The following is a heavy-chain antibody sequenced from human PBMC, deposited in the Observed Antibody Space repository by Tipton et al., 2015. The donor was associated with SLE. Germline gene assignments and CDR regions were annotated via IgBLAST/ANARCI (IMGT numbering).Heavy chain of an antibody. Sequence: TLSLTCSVSGGSISSSGYYWGWIRQPPGKGLEWIGTIYYSGGTSYNPSLKSRVTISVDTSKNQISLKLNSVTAGDTAVYYCARQGTTRSPFDYWGQGTLVTVSS. J-gene: IGHJ4*02. V-gene: IGHV4-39*07. CDR2: IYYSGGT. CDR1: GGSISSSGYY. CDR3: ARQGTTRSPFDY. D-gene: IGHD1-14*01.